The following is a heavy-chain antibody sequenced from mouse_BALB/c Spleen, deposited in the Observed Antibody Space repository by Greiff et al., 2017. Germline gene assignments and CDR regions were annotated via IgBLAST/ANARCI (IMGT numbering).Heavy chain of an antibody. D-gene: IGHD4-1*01. CDR1: GYSITSGYY. V-gene: IGHV3-6*02. J-gene: IGHJ2*01. Sequence: VQLQQSGPGLVKPSQSLSLTCSVTGYSITSGYYWNWIRQFPGNKLEWMGYISYDGSNNYNPSLKNRISITRDTSKNQFFLKLNSVTTEDTATYYCALGAFYFDYWGQGTTLTVSS. CDR3: ALGAFYFDY. CDR2: ISYDGSN.